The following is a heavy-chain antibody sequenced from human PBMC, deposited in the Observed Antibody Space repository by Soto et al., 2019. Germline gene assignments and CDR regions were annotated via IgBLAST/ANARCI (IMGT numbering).Heavy chain of an antibody. CDR2: VSYDASNK. J-gene: IGHJ6*02. CDR3: ARDGGMTTVVTHSYYAMDV. V-gene: IGHV3-30-3*01. CDR1: GFTFSTYA. Sequence: QVQLVESGGGVVQPGRSLRLSCAAFGFTFSTYAIHWVRQTPGKGLEWVAVVSYDASNKYYADSVKGRFTISRDNSKNTLYLQMSSLRAEDTAAYYCARDGGMTTVVTHSYYAMDVWGQGATVTVSS. D-gene: IGHD4-17*01.